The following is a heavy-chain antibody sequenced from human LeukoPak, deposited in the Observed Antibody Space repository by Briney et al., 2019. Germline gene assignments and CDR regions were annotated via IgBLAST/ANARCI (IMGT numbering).Heavy chain of an antibody. Sequence: GASVKVSCKTSGGNLNKYAISWLRQAPGQGLEWVGGIIPKFETTNYAQKLQGRVTVTTDESTSTVYMDLTSLRSEDTAVYYCAASTIFSVVTYFDYWGQETLVTVSS. D-gene: IGHD3-3*01. V-gene: IGHV1-69*05. J-gene: IGHJ4*02. CDR2: IIPKFETT. CDR3: AASTIFSVVTYFDY. CDR1: GGNLNKYA.